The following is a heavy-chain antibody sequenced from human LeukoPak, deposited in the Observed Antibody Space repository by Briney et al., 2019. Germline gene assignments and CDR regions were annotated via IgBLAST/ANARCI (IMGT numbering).Heavy chain of an antibody. CDR1: GGSISSSSYY. V-gene: IGHV4-61*01. D-gene: IGHD2/OR15-2a*01. CDR3: ARGKIELWP. J-gene: IGHJ5*02. Sequence: PSETLSLTCTVSGGSISSSSYYWTWIRQPPGKGLEWIGYVSYSGTTNYNPSLNSRVTISVDTSKNQFSLKLSSVTAADTAVYYCARGKIELWPWGQGTLVTVSS. CDR2: VSYSGTT.